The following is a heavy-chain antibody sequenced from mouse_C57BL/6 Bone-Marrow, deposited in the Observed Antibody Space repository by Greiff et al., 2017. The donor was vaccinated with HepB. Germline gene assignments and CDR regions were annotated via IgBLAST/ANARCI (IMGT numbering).Heavy chain of an antibody. D-gene: IGHD1-1*01. J-gene: IGHJ2*01. Sequence: VQLQQPGAELVKPGASVKLSCKASGYTFTSYWMHWVKQRPGQGLEWIGMIHPNSGSTNYNEKFKSKATLTVDKTSSTAYMQLSSLTSEDSAVYYSARKNLSTVVSYFDYWGQGTTLTVSS. CDR2: IHPNSGST. CDR1: GYTFTSYW. CDR3: ARKNLSTVVSYFDY. V-gene: IGHV1-64*01.